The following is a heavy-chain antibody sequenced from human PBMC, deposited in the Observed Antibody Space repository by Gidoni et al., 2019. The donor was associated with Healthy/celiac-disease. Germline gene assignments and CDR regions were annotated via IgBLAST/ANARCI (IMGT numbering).Heavy chain of an antibody. CDR3: AKDPNDILTGADY. CDR1: GFTFSSYA. V-gene: IGHV3-23*01. CDR2: IRGSGGST. D-gene: IGHD3-9*01. J-gene: IGHJ4*02. Sequence: EVQLLESGGGLVQPGGSLRLSCAASGFTFSSYAMSWVRQAPGKGLEWVSAIRGSGGSTYYADSVKGRFTISRDNSKNTLYLQMNSLRAEDTAVYYCAKDPNDILTGADYWGQGTLVTVSS.